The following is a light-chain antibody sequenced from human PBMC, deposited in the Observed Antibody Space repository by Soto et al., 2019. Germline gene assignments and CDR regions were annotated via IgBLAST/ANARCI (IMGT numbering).Light chain of an antibody. Sequence: EIVMTQSPGTLSVSPGESATLSCRASQSVSSNLAWYQQKPGQAPRLLISGASTRVTGIPARFSGSGSETEFTLTISSLQSEDFAVYYCQQYNNWPPLTFGGGTKVEIK. CDR3: QQYNNWPPLT. CDR2: GAS. CDR1: QSVSSN. J-gene: IGKJ4*01. V-gene: IGKV3-15*01.